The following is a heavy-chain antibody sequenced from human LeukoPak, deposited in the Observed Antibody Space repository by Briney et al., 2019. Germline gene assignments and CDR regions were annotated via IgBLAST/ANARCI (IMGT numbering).Heavy chain of an antibody. J-gene: IGHJ4*02. D-gene: IGHD1-14*01. Sequence: GGSLRLSCAASGFTVSSNYMSWVRQAPGKGLEWVSVIYSGGSTDYADSVKGRFTISRDNTENSLYLQMNSLRAEDTAVYYCARSENLEYWGQGTLVTVSS. CDR1: GFTVSSNY. CDR3: ARSENLEY. V-gene: IGHV3-53*01. CDR2: IYSGGST.